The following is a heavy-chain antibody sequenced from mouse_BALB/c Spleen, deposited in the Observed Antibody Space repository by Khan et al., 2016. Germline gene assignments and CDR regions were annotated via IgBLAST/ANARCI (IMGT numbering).Heavy chain of an antibody. Sequence: QVQLKQSGAELMKPGASVKISCKATGYTFSDYWIEWIKQRPGHGLEWIGAILPRSGSTNYNEKFKVKATFTADTSFNTVYMQLSSLTSEDSAVYYCTRTDYWGQGTTLTVSS. CDR1: GYTFSDYW. CDR3: TRTDY. CDR2: ILPRSGST. J-gene: IGHJ2*01. V-gene: IGHV1-9*01.